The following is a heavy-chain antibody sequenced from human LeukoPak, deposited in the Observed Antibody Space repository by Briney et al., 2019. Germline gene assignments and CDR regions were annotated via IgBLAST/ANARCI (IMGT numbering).Heavy chain of an antibody. CDR1: VYTFTGYY. Sequence: ASVKVSCKAFVYTFTGYYMHCVRQGPGQGLEWMGGINPNSGGTNYAQKFQGRVTMTRDTSISTAYMELSRLRSDDTAVYYCAKKGMATTGPGKYYFDYWGQGTLVTVSS. CDR3: AKKGMATTGPGKYYFDY. CDR2: INPNSGGT. D-gene: IGHD5-24*01. J-gene: IGHJ4*02. V-gene: IGHV1-2*02.